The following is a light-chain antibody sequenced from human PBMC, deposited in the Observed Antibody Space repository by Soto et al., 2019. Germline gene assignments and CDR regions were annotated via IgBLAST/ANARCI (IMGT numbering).Light chain of an antibody. CDR3: QQSYRTPIT. CDR1: QSISTY. Sequence: DIQLTQSPSPLSPSVGDRVAITCLASQSISTYLNWYQQKQGKAPKXLIYAASNLQSGVPPRFSGSGSGTDFTLNISSLQPEDGETYFCQQSYRTPITFGQGTRLDIK. CDR2: AAS. V-gene: IGKV1-39*01. J-gene: IGKJ5*01.